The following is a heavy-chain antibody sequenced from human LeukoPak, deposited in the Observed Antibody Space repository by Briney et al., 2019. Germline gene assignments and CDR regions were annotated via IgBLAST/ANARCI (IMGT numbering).Heavy chain of an antibody. V-gene: IGHV1-2*02. CDR3: ATVRDIVVGGGPYYFDY. CDR1: GYTFIGYY. D-gene: IGHD2-15*01. Sequence: ASVTVSCKASGYTFIGYYLHWVRQAPGQGLEGMGWINPHNGDTNYAQKFQGRVTMTRDTSITTAYMDLSRLKSDDTAVYYCATVRDIVVGGGPYYFDYWGQGTLVTVSS. CDR2: INPHNGDT. J-gene: IGHJ4*02.